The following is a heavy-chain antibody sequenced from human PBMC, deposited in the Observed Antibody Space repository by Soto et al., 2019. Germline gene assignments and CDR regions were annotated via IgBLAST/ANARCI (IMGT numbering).Heavy chain of an antibody. CDR1: GGSISSGDYY. Sequence: SETLSLTCTVSGGSISSGDYYWSWIRQPPGKGLEWIGYIYYSGSTYYNPSLKSRVTISVDTSKNQFSLKLSSVTAADTAVYYCARVYNPDIVVVVAATENAFDIWGHGTMVTVS. CDR3: ARVYNPDIVVVVAATENAFDI. CDR2: IYYSGST. J-gene: IGHJ3*02. V-gene: IGHV4-30-4*01. D-gene: IGHD2-15*01.